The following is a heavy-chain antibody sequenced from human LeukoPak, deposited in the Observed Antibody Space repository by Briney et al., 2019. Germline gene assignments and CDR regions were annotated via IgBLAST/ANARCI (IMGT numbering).Heavy chain of an antibody. CDR1: GFTFDDYG. CDR3: ARDFFPRIVVVPAAVFDV. D-gene: IGHD2-2*01. J-gene: IGHJ3*01. Sequence: GGSLRLSCAASGFTFDDYGMSWVRQAPGKGLEWVSGINWNIGSTGYADSVKGRFTISRDNAKNSLYLRMNSLRAEDTALYYCARDFFPRIVVVPAAVFDVWGLGTIVTVSS. CDR2: INWNIGST. V-gene: IGHV3-20*04.